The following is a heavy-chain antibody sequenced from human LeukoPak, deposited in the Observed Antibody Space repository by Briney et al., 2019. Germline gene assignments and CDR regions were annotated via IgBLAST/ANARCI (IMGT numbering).Heavy chain of an antibody. J-gene: IGHJ4*02. D-gene: IGHD2-2*01. Sequence: GGSLRLSCAASGFTFSSYAMSWVRQAPGKGLEWVSAISGSGGSTYYADSVKGRFAISRDNSKNTLCLQMNSLRAEDTAVYYCAKGRCSSTSCSVDYWGQGTLVTVSS. V-gene: IGHV3-23*01. CDR1: GFTFSSYA. CDR3: AKGRCSSTSCSVDY. CDR2: ISGSGGST.